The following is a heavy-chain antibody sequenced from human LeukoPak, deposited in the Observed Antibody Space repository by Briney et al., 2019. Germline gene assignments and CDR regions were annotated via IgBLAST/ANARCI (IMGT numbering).Heavy chain of an antibody. Sequence: GGSLRLSCAASGFTFSSYGMPWVRQAPGKGLEWVAVIWYDGSNKYYADSVKGRFTISRDNSKNTLYLQMNSLRAEDTAVYYCARDSLRYCSGGSCYYFDYWGQGTLVTVSS. CDR1: GFTFSSYG. CDR2: IWYDGSNK. D-gene: IGHD2-15*01. CDR3: ARDSLRYCSGGSCYYFDY. V-gene: IGHV3-33*01. J-gene: IGHJ4*02.